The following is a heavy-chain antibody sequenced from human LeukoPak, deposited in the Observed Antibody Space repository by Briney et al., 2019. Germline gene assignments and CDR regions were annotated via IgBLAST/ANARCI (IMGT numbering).Heavy chain of an antibody. D-gene: IGHD1-1*01. Sequence: PSETLSLTCTVSGGSISSYYWTWIRQPAGKGLEWIGRISTSGITNYNPSLTSRVTMSVDTSKIDLSLKLSSVTAADTAVYYCAREGTSSLSVWGQGTLVTVSS. CDR3: AREGTSSLSV. CDR2: ISTSGIT. V-gene: IGHV4-4*07. CDR1: GGSISSYY. J-gene: IGHJ4*02.